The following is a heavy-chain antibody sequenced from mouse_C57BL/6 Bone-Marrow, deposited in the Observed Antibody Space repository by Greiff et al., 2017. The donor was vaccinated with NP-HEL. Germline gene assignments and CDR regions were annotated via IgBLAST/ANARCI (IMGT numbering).Heavy chain of an antibody. D-gene: IGHD6-2*01. CDR2: ISSGGSYT. V-gene: IGHV5-6*01. CDR1: GFTFSSYG. J-gene: IGHJ1*03. CDR3: ARQISDV. Sequence: EVQGVESGGDLVKPGGSLKLSCAASGFTFSSYGMSWVRQTPDKRLEWVATISSGGSYTYYPDSVKGRFTISRDNAKITLYLQMSSLKSEDTAMYYCARQISDVWGTGTTVTVSS.